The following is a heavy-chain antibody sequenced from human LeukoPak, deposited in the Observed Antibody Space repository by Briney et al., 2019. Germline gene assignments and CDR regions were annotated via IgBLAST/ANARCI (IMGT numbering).Heavy chain of an antibody. V-gene: IGHV1-18*01. CDR1: GYTFTIYG. CDR2: ISAYNGNT. J-gene: IGHJ5*02. CDR3: AREGLWKYCSSTSCYEEWFDL. Sequence: GASVNVSFKASGYTFTIYGISWVRQAPAQGLEWMGWISAYNGNTNYAQKLQGRVTMTTDTSTSTAYMELRSLRSDDTAVYYCAREGLWKYCSSTSCYEEWFDLWGQGTLVTVSS. D-gene: IGHD2-2*01.